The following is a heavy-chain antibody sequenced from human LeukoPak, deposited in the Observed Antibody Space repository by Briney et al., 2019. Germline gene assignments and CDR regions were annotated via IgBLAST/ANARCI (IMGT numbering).Heavy chain of an antibody. D-gene: IGHD5-18*01. Sequence: GGSLRLSCAASGFTFSTYPMNWVRQAPGKGLEWVSSISGDSAYIYYADSVKGRFTISRDNAKNSLYLQMNSLRAEDTAVYYCAKDPRVDTAMDWGQGTLVTVSS. CDR1: GFTFSTYP. CDR3: AKDPRVDTAMD. CDR2: ISGDSAYI. V-gene: IGHV3-21*04. J-gene: IGHJ4*02.